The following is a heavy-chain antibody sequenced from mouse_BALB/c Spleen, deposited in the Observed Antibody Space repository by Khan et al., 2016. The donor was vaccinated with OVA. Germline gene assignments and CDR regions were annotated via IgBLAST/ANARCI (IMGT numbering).Heavy chain of an antibody. V-gene: IGHV5-17*02. D-gene: IGHD4-1*01. J-gene: IGHJ2*01. CDR1: GFTFNSFG. Sequence: EVELVESGGGLVQPGGSRKLSCAASGFTFNSFGMHWVRQAPEKGLEWVAYINSYSSTTYYAAPVKGRFTISRDNPKNTLFLQLTTLTSEETAMYYCARGNWAYWGQGTTLTGSS. CDR3: ARGNWAY. CDR2: INSYSSTT.